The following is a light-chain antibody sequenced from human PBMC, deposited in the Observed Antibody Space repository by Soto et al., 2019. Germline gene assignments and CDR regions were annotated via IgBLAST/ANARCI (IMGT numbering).Light chain of an antibody. V-gene: IGKV2-28*01. J-gene: IGKJ3*01. Sequence: DIVMTQSPLSLPVTPGEPASISCRSSQSLVYSNGYNYLDWYLQKPGQSPQLLIYLGSNRASGVPDRSSGSGSGTYFTLKISRVEAEDVGVYYCMQALQTPFTFGPGTKVDIK. CDR3: MQALQTPFT. CDR2: LGS. CDR1: QSLVYSNGYNY.